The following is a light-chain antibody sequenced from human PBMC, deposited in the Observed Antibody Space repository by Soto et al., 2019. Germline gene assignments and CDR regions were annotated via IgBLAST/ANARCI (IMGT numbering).Light chain of an antibody. Sequence: EIVLTQSPATLSLSPGERATFSCRASQSVSSYLAWYQQKPGQAPRLLLYDASNRATGIPARFSGNGSGTDFTLTIASLEPEDFAVYYCQQRSSLPRTFGQGTKVDI. J-gene: IGKJ1*01. V-gene: IGKV3-11*01. CDR1: QSVSSY. CDR3: QQRSSLPRT. CDR2: DAS.